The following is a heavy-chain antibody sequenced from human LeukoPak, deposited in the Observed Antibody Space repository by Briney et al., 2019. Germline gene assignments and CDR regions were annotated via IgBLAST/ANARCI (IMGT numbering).Heavy chain of an antibody. J-gene: IGHJ4*02. CDR1: GFTFDDYA. CDR2: ISWNSGSI. Sequence: GGSLRLSCAASGFTFDDYAMHWVRQAPGKGLEWVSGISWNSGSIGYADSVKGRFTISRDNAKNSLYLQMNSLRAEDTALYYCARSQSSRQITIPKTRRYFDYWGQGVLVTVSS. CDR3: ARSQSSRQITIPKTRRYFDY. D-gene: IGHD3-10*01. V-gene: IGHV3-9*01.